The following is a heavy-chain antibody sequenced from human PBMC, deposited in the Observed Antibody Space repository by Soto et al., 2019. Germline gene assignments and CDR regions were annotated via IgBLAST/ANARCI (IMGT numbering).Heavy chain of an antibody. CDR3: VRDGSKSLRDWFDP. CDR2: VYATRTT. V-gene: IGHV4-4*07. J-gene: IGHJ5*02. Sequence: PSETLSLTCNVSGGSISKFYWAWIRKTAGNGLEWMGRVYATRTTDYNPSLRSRVAMSVDISKKTFSLRLRSVTGADSGVYYCVRDGSKSLRDWFDPWGQGILVTVSS. CDR1: GGSISKFY.